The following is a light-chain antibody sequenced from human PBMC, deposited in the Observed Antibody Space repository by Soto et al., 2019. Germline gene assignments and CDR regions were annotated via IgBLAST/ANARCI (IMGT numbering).Light chain of an antibody. J-gene: IGKJ5*01. CDR1: QSVLYSSNNKSY. Sequence: IVMTQSPDSLAVSLGESSTINCKSSQSVLYSSNNKSYLAWYQQKPGQPPKLLIYWASTRESGVPDRFSGSGSGTDFTLTISSLQAEDVAVYYCQQYYSTPITFGQGTRLEI. CDR3: QQYYSTPIT. CDR2: WAS. V-gene: IGKV4-1*01.